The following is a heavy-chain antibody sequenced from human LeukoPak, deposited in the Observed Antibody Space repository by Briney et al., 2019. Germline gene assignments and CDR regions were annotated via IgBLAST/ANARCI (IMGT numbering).Heavy chain of an antibody. V-gene: IGHV3-15*01. CDR1: RFTFTNAW. CDR3: TTDLGTYYHGSQRLIPIDY. D-gene: IGHD3-10*01. Sequence: GALRLSCVDSRFTFTNAWMSCVRQPPGKGLEWIGRIKCKTDGETTNYAEPVRGRFTISRDDSKSAVYLQMNSLKIEDTAVYYCTTDLGTYYHGSQRLIPIDYWGQGTLVTVSS. J-gene: IGHJ4*02. CDR2: IKCKTDGETT.